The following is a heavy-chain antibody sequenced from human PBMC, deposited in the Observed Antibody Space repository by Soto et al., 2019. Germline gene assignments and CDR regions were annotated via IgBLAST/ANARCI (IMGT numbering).Heavy chain of an antibody. CDR2: ISGSGGST. CDR1: GFTFNNYA. D-gene: IGHD2-15*01. CDR3: AKPTGFSGGRQAVDY. Sequence: EVHLLESGGGLVQPGGSLRLSCATSGFTFNNYAMSWVRQAPGKGLEWVSTISGSGGSTYYADSVKGRFTISRDNSKNTLYLQLNSLRAEDTALYYCAKPTGFSGGRQAVDYWGQGAQVTVSS. V-gene: IGHV3-23*01. J-gene: IGHJ4*02.